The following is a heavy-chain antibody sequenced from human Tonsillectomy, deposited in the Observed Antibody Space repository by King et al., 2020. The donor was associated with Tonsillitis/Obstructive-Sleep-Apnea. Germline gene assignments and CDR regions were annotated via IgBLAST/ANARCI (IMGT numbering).Heavy chain of an antibody. Sequence: VQLVESGGDLVKSGGSLRLSCAASGFTFSNAWMSWVRQAPGKGLEWVGRIKSKPDGVTTEYAAPVKGRFTISRDDSKNTLYLQMNSLKTEDTAVYYCTRVQTSEFKLARFEIWGQGTMVTVSS. CDR3: TRVQTSEFKLARFEI. V-gene: IGHV3-15*01. CDR2: IKSKPDGVTT. CDR1: GFTFSNAW. D-gene: IGHD1-1*01. J-gene: IGHJ3*02.